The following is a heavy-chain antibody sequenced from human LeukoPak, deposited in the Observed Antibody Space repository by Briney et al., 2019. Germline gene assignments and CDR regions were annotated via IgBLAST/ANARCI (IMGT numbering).Heavy chain of an antibody. Sequence: PSETLSLTCTVSGGSISSYYWSWIRQPPGKGLEWIGYIYYSGSTNYNPSLKSRVTISVDTSKNQFSLKLSSVTAADTAVYYCARHPSYGSGSYFQTPLYYFDYWGQRTLVTVSS. CDR2: IYYSGST. D-gene: IGHD3-10*01. V-gene: IGHV4-59*08. CDR3: ARHPSYGSGSYFQTPLYYFDY. J-gene: IGHJ4*02. CDR1: GGSISSYY.